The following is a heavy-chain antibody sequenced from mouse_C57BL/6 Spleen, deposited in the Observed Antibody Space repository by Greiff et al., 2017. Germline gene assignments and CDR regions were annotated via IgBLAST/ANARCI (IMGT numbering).Heavy chain of an antibody. Sequence: QVQLQQSGAELVRPGASVKLSCKASGYTFTDYYINWVKQRPGQGLEWIARIYPGSGNTYYNEKFKGKATLTAEKSSSTAYMQLSSLTSEDSAVYFCARNDGYYVAYWGQGTLVTVSA. CDR3: ARNDGYYVAY. CDR2: IYPGSGNT. D-gene: IGHD2-3*01. V-gene: IGHV1-76*01. J-gene: IGHJ3*01. CDR1: GYTFTDYY.